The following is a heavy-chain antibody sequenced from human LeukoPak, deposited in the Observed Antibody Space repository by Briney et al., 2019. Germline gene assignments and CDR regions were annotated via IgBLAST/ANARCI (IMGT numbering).Heavy chain of an antibody. J-gene: IGHJ6*03. V-gene: IGHV1-8*01. CDR1: GYTFTSYD. CDR3: ARDIGGRGYDFWSGYYYYYYMDV. D-gene: IGHD3-3*01. CDR2: MNPNRGNT. Sequence: ASVKVSCKASGYTFTSYDINWVRQATGQGLEWMGWMNPNRGNTGYAQKFQGRVTMTRNTSTNTAYMELSGLRSQDTAVYYCARDIGGRGYDFWSGYYYYYYMDVWGKGTTVTVSS.